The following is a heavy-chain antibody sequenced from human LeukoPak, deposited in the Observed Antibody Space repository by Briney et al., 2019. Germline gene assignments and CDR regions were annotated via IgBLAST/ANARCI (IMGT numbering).Heavy chain of an antibody. V-gene: IGHV1-46*01. CDR3: AREGGEGSNWFDP. J-gene: IGHJ5*02. Sequence: ASVKVSCKAFGYTFTSNYMHWVRQAPGQGPEWMGVISPSGGSTTYAQKFQGRVTLTRDTSISTAYMELSSLRSEDTAVYYCAREGGEGSNWFDPWGQGTLVTVSS. CDR2: ISPSGGST. D-gene: IGHD2-21*01. CDR1: GYTFTSNY.